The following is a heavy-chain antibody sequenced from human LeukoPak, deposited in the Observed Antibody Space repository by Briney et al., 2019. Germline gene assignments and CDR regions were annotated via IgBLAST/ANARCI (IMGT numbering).Heavy chain of an antibody. CDR1: GDSVSSNSVA. D-gene: IGHD6-13*01. CDR2: TYYRSQWYN. J-gene: IGHJ4*02. Sequence: SQTLSLTCAISGDSVSSNSVAWNWIRQTPSRGLEWLGRTYYRSQWYNDYGVSVKSRITINPDTSKNQFSLQVNSVTPEDTAVYYCARDKSRVLDYWGQGTLVTASS. CDR3: ARDKSRVLDY. V-gene: IGHV6-1*01.